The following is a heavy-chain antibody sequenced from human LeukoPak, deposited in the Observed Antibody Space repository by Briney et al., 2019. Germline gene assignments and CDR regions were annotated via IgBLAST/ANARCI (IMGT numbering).Heavy chain of an antibody. V-gene: IGHV4-34*01. CDR1: GGAFSGYY. CDR3: AAAVGYCSSTSCYYFDY. Sequence: SETPSLTCAGYGGAFSGYYLSWIRQPPGKGLEWIGEINHSGSTNYNPSLKSRVTISVDTSKNQFSLKLSSVTAADTAVYYCAAAVGYCSSTSCYYFDYWGQGTLVTVSS. D-gene: IGHD2-2*01. J-gene: IGHJ4*02. CDR2: INHSGST.